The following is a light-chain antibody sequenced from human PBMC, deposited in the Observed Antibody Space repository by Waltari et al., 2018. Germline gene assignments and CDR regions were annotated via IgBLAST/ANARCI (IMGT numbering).Light chain of an antibody. J-gene: IGKJ2*01. CDR2: GAS. Sequence: DIQLTPSPSSLSASRGDRVTISCRATQAIGNSLVWYQQRPGEVPGLLIFGASTLQSGVSSRFSGSGSGTDFTLTINSLQPEDVGTYFCQNYGSDPVYTFGQGTRL. V-gene: IGKV1-27*01. CDR3: QNYGSDPVYT. CDR1: QAIGNS.